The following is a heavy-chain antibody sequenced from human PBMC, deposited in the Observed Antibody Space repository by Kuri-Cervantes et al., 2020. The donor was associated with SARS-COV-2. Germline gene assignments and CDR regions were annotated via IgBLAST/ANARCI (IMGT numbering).Heavy chain of an antibody. CDR3: AKEGFFYGSGRHFDY. CDR1: GFTFSSYA. Sequence: GGSLRLSCAASGFTFSSYAMSWVRQAPGKGLEWVSAISGSGGSTYYADSVKGRFTIPRDNSKNTLYLQMNSLRAEDTAVYYCAKEGFFYGSGRHFDYWGQGTLVTVSS. J-gene: IGHJ4*02. V-gene: IGHV3-23*01. D-gene: IGHD3-10*01. CDR2: ISGSGGST.